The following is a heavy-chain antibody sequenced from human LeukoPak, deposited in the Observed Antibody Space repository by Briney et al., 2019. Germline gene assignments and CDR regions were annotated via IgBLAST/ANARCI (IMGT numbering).Heavy chain of an antibody. J-gene: IGHJ5*02. CDR2: ISGYSGNT. CDR3: ARGGEVAASGAGVRWFDP. D-gene: IGHD6-6*01. CDR1: GYTFNNYG. Sequence: ASVKVSCKASGYTFNNYGISWVRQAPGQGLEWMGRISGYSGNTKYAENVQGRVTMTTDTSTTTAYLELRSLTSDDTAVYYCARGGEVAASGAGVRWFDPWGQGTLVTVSS. V-gene: IGHV1-18*01.